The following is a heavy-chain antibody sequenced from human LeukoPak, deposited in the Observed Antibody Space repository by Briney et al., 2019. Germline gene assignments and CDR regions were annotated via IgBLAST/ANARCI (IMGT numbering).Heavy chain of an antibody. CDR1: GFTFSSYG. Sequence: GGSLRLSCAASGFTFSSYGMHWVRQAPGKGLEWVGVVSHDGTVKYYADSMKGRLTISRDNSKNTLYLQMNSLRAEDTAVYYCAKNPPMSVVVPAALDYWGQGTLVTVSS. CDR2: VSHDGTVK. D-gene: IGHD2-2*01. V-gene: IGHV3-30*18. CDR3: AKNPPMSVVVPAALDY. J-gene: IGHJ4*02.